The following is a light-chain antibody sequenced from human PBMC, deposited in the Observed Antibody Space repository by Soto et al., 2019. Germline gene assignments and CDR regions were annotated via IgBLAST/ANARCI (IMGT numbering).Light chain of an antibody. V-gene: IGKV3-20*01. J-gene: IGKJ4*01. CDR1: QSVSSN. Sequence: EIVMTQSPATLSVSPGERATLSCRASQSVSSNLAWYQQKPGQAPRLLIYGASRRAIGTQDRFSGSGSGTDFTLTISRLEPEDFEVYYCQQYGDSLTFGGGTKVDIK. CDR3: QQYGDSLT. CDR2: GAS.